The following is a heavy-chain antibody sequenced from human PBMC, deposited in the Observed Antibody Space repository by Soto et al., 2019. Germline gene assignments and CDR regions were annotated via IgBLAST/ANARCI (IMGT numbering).Heavy chain of an antibody. CDR1: GFTFSSYA. J-gene: IGHJ6*02. D-gene: IGHD3-10*01. V-gene: IGHV3-23*01. CDR2: VSAGGDMT. Sequence: DVQLWESGGDLVQPGGSLRLSCAASGFTFSSYAMSWVRQAPGKGLEWVSSVSAGGDMTYYSDSVKGRFTISRDNSNNALFLQMNSLRADDTALYSCARGDRGGSGSPASYYDSGLDVWGQGTTVTVSS. CDR3: ARGDRGGSGSPASYYDSGLDV.